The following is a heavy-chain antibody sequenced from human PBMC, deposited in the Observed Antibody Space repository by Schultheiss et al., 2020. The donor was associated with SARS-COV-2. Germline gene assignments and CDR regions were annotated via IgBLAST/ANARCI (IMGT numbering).Heavy chain of an antibody. V-gene: IGHV4-59*12. Sequence: SETLSLTCTVSGGSISSYYWSWIRQPPGKGLEWIGYIYYSGSTYYNPSLKSRVTISVDTSKNQFSLKLSSVTAADTAVYYCAKSANYDFWSGHPWYYFDYWGQGTLVTVSS. CDR2: IYYSGST. CDR1: GGSISSYY. CDR3: AKSANYDFWSGHPWYYFDY. J-gene: IGHJ4*02. D-gene: IGHD3-3*01.